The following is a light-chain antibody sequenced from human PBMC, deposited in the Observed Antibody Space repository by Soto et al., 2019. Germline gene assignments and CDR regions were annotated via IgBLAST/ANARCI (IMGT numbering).Light chain of an antibody. Sequence: EIVLTQSPGTLSVSPGERATLSCRASQTISSKYLAWYQQKPGQAPSLLIYGTSSRATGIPDRFSGSGSGTVFPLTISRLEPEDSAIYYCQQYGSWTFGQGTQVDIK. J-gene: IGKJ1*01. V-gene: IGKV3-20*01. CDR2: GTS. CDR1: QTISSKY. CDR3: QQYGSWT.